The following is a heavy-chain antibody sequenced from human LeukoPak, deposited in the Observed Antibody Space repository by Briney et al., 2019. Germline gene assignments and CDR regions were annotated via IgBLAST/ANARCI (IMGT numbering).Heavy chain of an antibody. D-gene: IGHD5-24*01. CDR3: ARLGRWLQF. CDR2: INHSGST. V-gene: IGHV4-34*01. Sequence: SETLSLTCAVYGGSFSGYYWSWIRQPPGKGLEWIGEINHSGSTNYNPSLKSRVTISVDTPKNQFSLKLSSVTAADTAVYYCARLGRWLQFWGQGTLVTVSS. J-gene: IGHJ4*02. CDR1: GGSFSGYY.